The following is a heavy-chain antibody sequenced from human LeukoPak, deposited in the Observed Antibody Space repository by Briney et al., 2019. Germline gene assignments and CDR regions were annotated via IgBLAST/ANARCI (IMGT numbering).Heavy chain of an antibody. V-gene: IGHV3-30*18. J-gene: IGHJ4*02. CDR1: GFTFSSYG. CDR2: ISYDGSNK. D-gene: IGHD5-18*01. Sequence: RRSLRLSCAASGFTFSSYGMHWVRQAPGKGLEWVAVISYDGSNKYYADSVKGRFTISRDNSKNTLYLQMNSLRAEDTAVYYCAKGARSGYSYGYYFDYWGQGTLVTVSS. CDR3: AKGARSGYSYGYYFDY.